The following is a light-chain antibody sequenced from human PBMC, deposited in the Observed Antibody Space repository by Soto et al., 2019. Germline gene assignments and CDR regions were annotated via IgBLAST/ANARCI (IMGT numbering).Light chain of an antibody. Sequence: QTVVTQELSLSVSPGGTVTLTCGLKSASVSTTYYPSWYQQTPGQAPRTLIYSTDTRSSGVPDRFSGSILGNKAALTITGAQAEDESDYYCVLFMGSGIWVFGGGTKLTVL. CDR2: STD. CDR3: VLFMGSGIWV. CDR1: SASVSTTYY. J-gene: IGLJ3*02. V-gene: IGLV8-61*01.